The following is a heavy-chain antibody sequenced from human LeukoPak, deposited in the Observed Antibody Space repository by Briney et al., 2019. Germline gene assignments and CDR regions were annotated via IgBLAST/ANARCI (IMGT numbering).Heavy chain of an antibody. D-gene: IGHD5-18*01. CDR2: ISWNSGSI. J-gene: IGHJ6*02. Sequence: PGGSLRLSCAASGFTFDDYAMRWVRQAPGKGLEWVSGISWNSGSIGYADSVKGRFTISRDNAKNSLYLQMNSLRAEDTASYYCAKGDGGYSPSGMDVWGQGPTVTVSS. CDR3: AKGDGGYSPSGMDV. CDR1: GFTFDDYA. V-gene: IGHV3-9*01.